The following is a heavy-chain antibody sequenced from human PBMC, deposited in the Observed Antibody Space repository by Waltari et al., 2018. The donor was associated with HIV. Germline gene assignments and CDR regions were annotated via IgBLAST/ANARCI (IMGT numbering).Heavy chain of an antibody. J-gene: IGHJ4*02. CDR1: GGTFSSYA. D-gene: IGHD3-22*01. CDR2: IIPIFGTA. V-gene: IGHV1-69*01. Sequence: QVQLLQSGAEVKKPGPSVKVSCKASGGTFSSYAISWVRQAPGQGLEWMGGIIPIFGTANYAQKFQGRVTITADESTSTAYMELSSLRSEDTAVYYCARDRPYYDSSGDPFDYWGQGTLVTVSS. CDR3: ARDRPYYDSSGDPFDY.